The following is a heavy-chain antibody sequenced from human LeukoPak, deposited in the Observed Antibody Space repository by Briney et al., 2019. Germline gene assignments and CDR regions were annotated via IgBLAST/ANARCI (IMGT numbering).Heavy chain of an antibody. Sequence: ASVKVSCKASGYTFTGYYMHWVRQAPGQGLEWMGWINPNSGGTNYAQKFQGRVTMTRDMSTSTVYMELSSLRSEDTAVYYCAREATWIQLNYWGQGTLVTVSS. J-gene: IGHJ4*02. CDR2: INPNSGGT. CDR3: AREATWIQLNY. CDR1: GYTFTGYY. D-gene: IGHD5-18*01. V-gene: IGHV1-2*02.